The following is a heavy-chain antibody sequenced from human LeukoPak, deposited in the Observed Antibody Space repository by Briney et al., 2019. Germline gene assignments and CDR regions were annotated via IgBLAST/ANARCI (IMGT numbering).Heavy chain of an antibody. Sequence: GESLKISCKVSGYSFTNYWIAWVRQMPGKGLERMGIIYPGDSDTRYSPSFRGQVIISADKSIRTAYLQWTSLKASDTAMYYCARHTGEGSHFQHWGQGSLVTVSS. V-gene: IGHV5-51*01. CDR2: IYPGDSDT. CDR1: GYSFTNYW. CDR3: ARHTGEGSHFQH. J-gene: IGHJ1*01. D-gene: IGHD3-16*01.